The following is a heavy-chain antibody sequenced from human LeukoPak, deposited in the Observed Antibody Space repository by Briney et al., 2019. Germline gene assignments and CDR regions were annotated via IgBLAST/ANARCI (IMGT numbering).Heavy chain of an antibody. D-gene: IGHD5-12*01. Sequence: SETLSLTCTDSGGSISSYYWSWIRQPPGKGLEWIGYIYYSGSTNNNPSLKSRVTISVDTSKNQFSLKLSSVTAADTAVYYCARKYSGYDWGFDYWGQGTLVTVSS. CDR3: ARKYSGYDWGFDY. J-gene: IGHJ4*02. CDR1: GGSISSYY. V-gene: IGHV4-59*01. CDR2: IYYSGST.